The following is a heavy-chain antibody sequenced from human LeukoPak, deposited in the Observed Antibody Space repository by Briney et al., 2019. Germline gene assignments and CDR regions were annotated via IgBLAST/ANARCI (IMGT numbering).Heavy chain of an antibody. Sequence: GGSLRLSCATYRFTFSSYSMNWVRQAPGKGLEWVSSIGPSGGSIFYADSVKGRFTISRDNAKNSLYLQMNSLRVEDTAVYYCARVGEGYFDYWGQGTLVTVST. CDR1: RFTFSSYS. D-gene: IGHD1-26*01. J-gene: IGHJ4*02. CDR2: IGPSGGSI. CDR3: ARVGEGYFDY. V-gene: IGHV3-21*01.